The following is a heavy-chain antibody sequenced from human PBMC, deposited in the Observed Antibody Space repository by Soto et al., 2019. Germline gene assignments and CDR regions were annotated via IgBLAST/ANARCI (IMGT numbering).Heavy chain of an antibody. D-gene: IGHD3-16*02. V-gene: IGHV1-3*01. CDR1: GYTFTNNA. CDR2: LNAGNSNR. J-gene: IGHJ3*02. CDR3: ARGYDFVWGSYRSDAFDI. Sequence: VQLVQSGAEVKKPGASVKVSCKASGYTFTNNAIHWVRQAPGQRLEWLGWLNAGNSNREYSQKFQGRIIMTKDTSASTAYIELSSLISEDTAVYYCARGYDFVWGSYRSDAFDIWGQGTMVTVSS.